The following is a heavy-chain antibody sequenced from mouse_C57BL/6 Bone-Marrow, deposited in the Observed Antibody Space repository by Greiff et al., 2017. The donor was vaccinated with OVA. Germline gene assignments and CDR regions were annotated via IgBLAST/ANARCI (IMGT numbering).Heavy chain of an antibody. CDR1: GYTFTSYW. Sequence: QVQLQQPGAELVRPGTSVKLSCKASGYTFTSYWMHWVKQRPGQGLAWIGVIDPSDSYTNYNQKFKGKATLTVDTSSSTAYLQLSSLTSEDSAVYYCLLLLQCLYFGVRGKGPTLPGAS. J-gene: IGHJ1*03. CDR2: IDPSDSYT. D-gene: IGHD2-12*01. CDR3: LLLLQCLYFGV. V-gene: IGHV1-59*01.